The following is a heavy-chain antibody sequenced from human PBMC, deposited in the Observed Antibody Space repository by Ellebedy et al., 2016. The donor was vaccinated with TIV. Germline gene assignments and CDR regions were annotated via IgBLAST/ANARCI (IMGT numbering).Heavy chain of an antibody. Sequence: GESLKISXAASGFTFSSYDMHWVRQATGKGLEWVSAIGTAGDTYYPGSVKGRFTISRENAKNSLYLQMNSLRAEDTAVYYCARTFGNYYYYGMDVWGQGTTVTVSS. CDR2: IGTAGDT. V-gene: IGHV3-13*01. CDR3: ARTFGNYYYYGMDV. D-gene: IGHD3-3*01. J-gene: IGHJ6*02. CDR1: GFTFSSYD.